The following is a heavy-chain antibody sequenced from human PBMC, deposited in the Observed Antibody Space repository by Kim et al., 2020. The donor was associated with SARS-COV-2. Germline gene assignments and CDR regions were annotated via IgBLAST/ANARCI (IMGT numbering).Heavy chain of an antibody. CDR3: ATGFAVRGGSA. Sequence: GGSLRLSCAASGFTFSSYGMHWVRQAPGKGLEWVSRINSGGSSTSYADLVKGRFTISRDNAKNMLYLQMNSLSNEDTAVYYCATGFAVRGGSAWGQGTLVTVSS. D-gene: IGHD3-10*01. V-gene: IGHV3-74*01. CDR1: GFTFSSYG. CDR2: INSGGSST. J-gene: IGHJ4*02.